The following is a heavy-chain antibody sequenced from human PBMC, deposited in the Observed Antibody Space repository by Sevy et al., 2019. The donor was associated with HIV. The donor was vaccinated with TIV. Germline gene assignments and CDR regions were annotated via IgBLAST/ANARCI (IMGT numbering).Heavy chain of an antibody. CDR1: GFIFTDYL. Sequence: GGSLRLSCAASGFIFTDYLMTWFRHTPERGLGWVATIFQTGGDKYYVDSVKGRFTISRDNAKKSLYLQMNDLRAEDTAVYYCARASTGNWWQVDYWGQGTLVTVSS. CDR2: IFQTGGDK. CDR3: ARASTGNWWQVDY. J-gene: IGHJ4*02. D-gene: IGHD6-19*01. V-gene: IGHV3-7*02.